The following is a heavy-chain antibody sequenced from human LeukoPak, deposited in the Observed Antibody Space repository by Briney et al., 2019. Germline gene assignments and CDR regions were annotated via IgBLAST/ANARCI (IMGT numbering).Heavy chain of an antibody. CDR2: IVVGSGNT. D-gene: IGHD3-22*01. V-gene: IGHV1-58*02. Sequence: ASVKVSCKASGFTFTSSAMQWVRQARGQRLEWIGWIVVGSGNTNYAQKFQERVTITRDMSTSTAYMELSSLRSEDTAVYYCARSTMMEPYRTDYWGQGTLVTVSS. CDR1: GFTFTSSA. CDR3: ARSTMMEPYRTDY. J-gene: IGHJ4*02.